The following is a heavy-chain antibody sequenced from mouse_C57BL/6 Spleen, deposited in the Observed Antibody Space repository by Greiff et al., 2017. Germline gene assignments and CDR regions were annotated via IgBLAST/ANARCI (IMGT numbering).Heavy chain of an antibody. Sequence: QVQLKQPGAELVRPGSSVKLSCKASGYTFTSYWMDWVKQRPGQGLEWIGNIYPSDSETHYNQKFKDKATLTVDKSSSTAYMQLSSLTSEDSAVYYCASYYYGSSYEYFDVWGTGTTVTVSS. CDR1: GYTFTSYW. CDR3: ASYYYGSSYEYFDV. V-gene: IGHV1-61*01. D-gene: IGHD1-1*01. CDR2: IYPSDSET. J-gene: IGHJ1*03.